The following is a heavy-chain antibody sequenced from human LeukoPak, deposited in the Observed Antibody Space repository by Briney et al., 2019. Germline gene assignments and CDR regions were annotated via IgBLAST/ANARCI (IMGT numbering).Heavy chain of an antibody. CDR3: ARAIDCGGDCGHFDY. D-gene: IGHD2-21*02. J-gene: IGHJ4*02. CDR1: GGSISSYY. V-gene: IGHV4-59*12. Sequence: PSETLSLTCTVSGGSISSYYWSWIRQPPGKGLEWIGYIYYSGSTNYNPSLKSRVTISVDTSKNQFSLKLSSVTAADTAVYYCARAIDCGGDCGHFDYWGQGTLVTVSS. CDR2: IYYSGST.